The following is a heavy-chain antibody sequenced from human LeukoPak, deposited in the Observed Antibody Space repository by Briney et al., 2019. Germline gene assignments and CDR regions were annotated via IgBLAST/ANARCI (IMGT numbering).Heavy chain of an antibody. CDR1: GFTFDDYA. J-gene: IGHJ4*02. D-gene: IGHD5-18*01. CDR3: VKVYGYSYGYIDY. Sequence: GRSLRLSCAASGFTFDDYAVHWVRQAPGKGLEWVSGISWNSGDIGYADSGKGRFTISRDNAKNSLYLQMNSLRAEDTALYYCVKVYGYSYGYIDYWGQGTLVTVSP. CDR2: ISWNSGDI. V-gene: IGHV3-9*01.